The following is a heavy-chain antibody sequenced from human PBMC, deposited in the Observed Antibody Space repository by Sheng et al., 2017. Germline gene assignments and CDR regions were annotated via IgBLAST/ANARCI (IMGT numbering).Heavy chain of an antibody. J-gene: IGHJ6*02. D-gene: IGHD2-2*01. CDR3: AREGRYCSSTSCPYYYYYYGMDV. CDR2: ISYDGSNK. CDR1: GFTFSSYA. V-gene: IGHV3-30*01. Sequence: PASGFTFSSYAMHWVRQAPGKGLEWVAVISYDGSNKYYADSVKGRFTISRDNSKNTLYLQMNSLRAEDTAVYYCAREGRYCSSTSCPYYYYYYGMDVWGRRDRRSPSP.